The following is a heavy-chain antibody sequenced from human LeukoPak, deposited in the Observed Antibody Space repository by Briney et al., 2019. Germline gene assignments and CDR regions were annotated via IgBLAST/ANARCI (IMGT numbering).Heavy chain of an antibody. CDR1: GYTFTNFD. D-gene: IGHD6-25*01. V-gene: IGHV1-8*03. CDR2: MNPYTGKT. CDR3: ARAPIPFYYDSSAYYSDY. J-gene: IGHJ4*02. Sequence: ASVKVSCKTSGYTFTNFDINWVRQATGQGLEWLGWMNPYTGKTGYAQKFQGRVTFTGDTSIRTAYMEVSSLTSEDTAIYYCARAPIPFYYDSSAYYSDYWGQGTLVTVSS.